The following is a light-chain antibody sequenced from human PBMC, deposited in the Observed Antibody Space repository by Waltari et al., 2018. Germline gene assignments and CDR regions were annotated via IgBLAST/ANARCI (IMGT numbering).Light chain of an antibody. V-gene: IGKV3-20*01. Sequence: EIELTQYPGTLSLSPGERATLSCRASQSVGRSLVWYQQKPGQAPRLVIYNTYTRATGIPDRFSGSRSGTDFSLTISRLEPEDFAVYYCQHNVRLPVTFGQGTKVEIK. CDR2: NTY. J-gene: IGKJ1*01. CDR1: QSVGRS. CDR3: QHNVRLPVT.